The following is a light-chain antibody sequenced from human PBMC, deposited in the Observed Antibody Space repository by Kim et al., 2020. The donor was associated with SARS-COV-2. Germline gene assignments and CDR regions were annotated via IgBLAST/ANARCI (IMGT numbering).Light chain of an antibody. Sequence: ELTQPPSASGTPGQRVTISCSGSSSNIGSNTVNWYQQLPGTAPKLLIYSNNQRPSGVPDRFSGSKSGTSASLAISGLQSEDETDYYCAAWDDSLNGVVFGGGPQLTVL. J-gene: IGLJ2*01. V-gene: IGLV1-44*01. CDR1: SSNIGSNT. CDR2: SNN. CDR3: AAWDDSLNGVV.